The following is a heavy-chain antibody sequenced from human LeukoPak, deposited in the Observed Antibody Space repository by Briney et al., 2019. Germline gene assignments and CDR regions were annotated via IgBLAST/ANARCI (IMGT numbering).Heavy chain of an antibody. CDR3: ASSPYRYYDILTGYYHVGYYYGMDV. CDR2: MNPNSGNT. J-gene: IGHJ6*02. V-gene: IGHV1-8*01. Sequence: GASVKVSCKASGYTFTSYDINWVRQATGQGLEWMGWMNPNSGNTGYAQKFQGRVTMTRNTSISTAYMELSSLRSEDTAVYYCASSPYRYYDILTGYYHVGYYYGMDVWGQGTTVTVSS. CDR1: GYTFTSYD. D-gene: IGHD3-9*01.